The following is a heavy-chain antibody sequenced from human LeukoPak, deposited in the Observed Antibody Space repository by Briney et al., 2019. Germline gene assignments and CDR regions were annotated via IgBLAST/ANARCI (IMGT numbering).Heavy chain of an antibody. CDR2: ISGSGGST. CDR1: GFAFSSYA. CDR3: AKSWNYRYWFDY. V-gene: IGHV3-23*01. J-gene: IGHJ4*02. D-gene: IGHD1-7*01. Sequence: QPGGSLRLSCAASGFAFSSYAMSWVRQAPGKGLEWVSAISGSGGSTYYADSVKGRFTISRDNSKNTLYLQMNSLRAEDTAVYYCAKSWNYRYWFDYWGQGTLVTVSS.